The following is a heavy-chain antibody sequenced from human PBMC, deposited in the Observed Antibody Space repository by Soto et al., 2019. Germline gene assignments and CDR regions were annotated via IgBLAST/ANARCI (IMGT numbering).Heavy chain of an antibody. CDR2: INPNSGGT. D-gene: IGHD3-10*01. Sequence: QVQLVQSGAEVKKPGASVKVSCKASGYTFTGYYMHWVRQAPGQGLEWMGWINPNSGGTNYAQKFQGWVTMTRDTSISTAYMELSRLRSDDTAVYYCARDSGGKWFGDPNYYYYMDVWGKGTTVTVSS. V-gene: IGHV1-2*04. J-gene: IGHJ6*03. CDR3: ARDSGGKWFGDPNYYYYMDV. CDR1: GYTFTGYY.